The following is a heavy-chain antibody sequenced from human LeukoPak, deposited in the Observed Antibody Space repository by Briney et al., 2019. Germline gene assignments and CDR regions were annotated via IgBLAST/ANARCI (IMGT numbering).Heavy chain of an antibody. D-gene: IGHD2-2*01. J-gene: IGHJ3*02. Sequence: SETLSLTCTVSGGSISSSSTYLWGWVRQPPGKGLEWIATLSYTGRSDYSPSLKSRATISLDTSKSQFSLEVTSVTAADTAVYYCARDCSSTNCTGDAFDIWGQGTMVTVSS. CDR1: GGSISSSSTYL. V-gene: IGHV4-39*07. CDR2: LSYTGRS. CDR3: ARDCSSTNCTGDAFDI.